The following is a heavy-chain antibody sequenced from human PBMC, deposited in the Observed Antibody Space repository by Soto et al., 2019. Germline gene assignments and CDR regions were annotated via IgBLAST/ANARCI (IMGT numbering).Heavy chain of an antibody. CDR1: GGSISSGGYY. V-gene: IGHV4-31*02. J-gene: IGHJ6*02. CDR2: IYYSGST. Sequence: SETLSLTCTVSGGSISSGGYYWSWIRQHPGKGLEWIGYIYYSGSTYYNPSLKSRVTISVDTSKNQFSLKLSSVTAADTAVYIWSRVTFCGCSWYRIEFFGMGVLGQGTTVTVSS. D-gene: IGHD3-16*01. CDR3: SRVTFCGCSWYRIEFFGMGV.